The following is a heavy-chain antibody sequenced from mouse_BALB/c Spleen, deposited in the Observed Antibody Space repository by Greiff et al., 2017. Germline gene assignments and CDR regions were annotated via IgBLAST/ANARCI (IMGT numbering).Heavy chain of an antibody. CDR1: GFTFSDYY. V-gene: IGHV5-4*02. J-gene: IGHJ1*01. CDR3: AREGGSSYYWYFDV. CDR2: ISDGGSYT. Sequence: EVMLVESGGGLVKPGGSLKLSCAASGFTFSDYYMYWVRQTPEKRLEWVATISDGGSYTYYPDSVKGRFTISRDNAKNNLYLQMSSLKSEDTAMYYCAREGGSSYYWYFDVWGAGTTVTVSS. D-gene: IGHD1-1*01.